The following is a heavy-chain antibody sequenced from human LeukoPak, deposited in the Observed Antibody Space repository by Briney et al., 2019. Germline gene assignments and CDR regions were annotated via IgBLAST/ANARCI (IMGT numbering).Heavy chain of an antibody. V-gene: IGHV4-39*07. J-gene: IGHJ6*03. CDR2: IYYSGST. CDR3: AREWIEYYYGSGSNFYYYYMDV. CDR1: GGSISSSSYY. D-gene: IGHD3-10*01. Sequence: PSETLSLTCTVSGGSISSSSYYWGWIRQPPGKGLEWIGSIYYSGSTYYNPSLKSRVTISVDTSKNQFSLKLSSVTAADTAVYYCAREWIEYYYGSGSNFYYYYMDVWGKGTTVTISS.